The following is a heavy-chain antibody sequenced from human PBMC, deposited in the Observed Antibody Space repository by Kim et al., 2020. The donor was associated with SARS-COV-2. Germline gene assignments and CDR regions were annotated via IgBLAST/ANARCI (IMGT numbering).Heavy chain of an antibody. CDR3: ARAGLLWFGELSYYYYGMDV. Sequence: GGSLRLSCAASGFTFSSYSMNWVRQAPGKGLEWVSSISSSSSYIYYADSVKGRFTISRDNAKNSLYLQMNSLRAEDTAVYYCARAGLLWFGELSYYYYGMDVWGQGTTVTVSS. CDR1: GFTFSSYS. J-gene: IGHJ6*02. D-gene: IGHD3-10*01. V-gene: IGHV3-21*01. CDR2: ISSSSSYI.